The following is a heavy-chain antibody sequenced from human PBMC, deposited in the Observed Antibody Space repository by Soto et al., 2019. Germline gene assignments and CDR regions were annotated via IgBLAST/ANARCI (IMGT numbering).Heavy chain of an antibody. Sequence: EVQLMESGGGLVQPGGSLRLSCAASGFTFNRYWVSWVRQAPGKGLEWVANIKEDGSVKYYVDSVKGRFTISRDNAKNSLFLQMNSLRAEDTALYYCARIGYSSSCFDYWGQGTLVTVSS. V-gene: IGHV3-7*02. J-gene: IGHJ4*02. CDR3: ARIGYSSSCFDY. CDR1: GFTFNRYW. D-gene: IGHD6-13*01. CDR2: IKEDGSVK.